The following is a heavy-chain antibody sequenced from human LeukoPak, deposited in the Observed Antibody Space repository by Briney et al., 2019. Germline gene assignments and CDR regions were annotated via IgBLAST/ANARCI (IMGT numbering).Heavy chain of an antibody. CDR3: ARLHASCSSTSCGLITGTTGGLDY. V-gene: IGHV4-38-2*02. CDR2: IYHSGST. CDR1: GYSISSGYY. J-gene: IGHJ4*02. Sequence: SETLSLTCTVSGYSISSGYYCGCIRHPPAKELEWIGSIYHSGSTYYNPPPKSRLTTSVDTTNNQSSLKLLSVTPADPAVYYCARLHASCSSTSCGLITGTTGGLDYWGQGTLVTVSS. D-gene: IGHD2-2*01.